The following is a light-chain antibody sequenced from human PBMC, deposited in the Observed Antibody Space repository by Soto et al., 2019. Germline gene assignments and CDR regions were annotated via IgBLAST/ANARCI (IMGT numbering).Light chain of an antibody. V-gene: IGKV4-1*01. CDR1: QSVSFTSNNKNY. J-gene: IGKJ1*01. CDR2: WAS. Sequence: DFVMTQSPDSLAVSLGERATINCKSSQSVSFTSNNKNYLAWYQQKPGQPPRLLIYWASIRESGVPDRFSGSGSGTDFSLTTSSLQAEDVAVYYCQQYYGIPRTFGQGTKVEIK. CDR3: QQYYGIPRT.